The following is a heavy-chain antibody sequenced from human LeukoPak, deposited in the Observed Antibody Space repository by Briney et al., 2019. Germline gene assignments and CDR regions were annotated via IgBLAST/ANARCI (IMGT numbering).Heavy chain of an antibody. J-gene: IGHJ3*02. Sequence: QAGGSLRLSCAASGFTFSSYAMSWVRQAPGKGLEWVSAISGSGGSTYYADSVKGRFTISRDNSKNTLYLQMNSLRAEDTAVYYCAKVGRERHYYDSQVGAFDIWGQGTMVTVSS. V-gene: IGHV3-23*01. CDR1: GFTFSSYA. CDR2: ISGSGGST. D-gene: IGHD3-22*01. CDR3: AKVGRERHYYDSQVGAFDI.